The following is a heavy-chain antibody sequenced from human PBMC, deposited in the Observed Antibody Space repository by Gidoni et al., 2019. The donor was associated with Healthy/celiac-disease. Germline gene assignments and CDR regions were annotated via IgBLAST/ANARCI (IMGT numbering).Heavy chain of an antibody. CDR1: GGSFSGYY. CDR3: ARVGDSTGGADY. CDR2: INHSGST. Sequence: QVQLQQWRAGLLKPSETLSLTCAVYGGSFSGYYWSWIRQPPGKGLEWIGEINHSGSTNYNPSLKSRVTISVDTSKNQFSLKLSAVTAPDTAVYYCARVGDSTGGADYWGQGTLVTVSS. J-gene: IGHJ4*02. D-gene: IGHD3-22*01. V-gene: IGHV4-34*01.